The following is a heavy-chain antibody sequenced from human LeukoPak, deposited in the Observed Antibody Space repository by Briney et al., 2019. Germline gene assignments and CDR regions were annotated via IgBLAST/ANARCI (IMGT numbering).Heavy chain of an antibody. V-gene: IGHV5-51*01. CDR1: GYSYISHW. D-gene: IGHD5-24*01. J-gene: IGHJ4*02. CDR2: IYPGDSDT. Sequence: GESLKISCKGSGYSYISHWIAWVRQKPGKGLEWMGIIYPGDSDTRYSPSFQGQVTISADKSISTAYLQWSSLKASDTAMYYCARHGMATILADYWGQGTLVTVSS. CDR3: ARHGMATILADY.